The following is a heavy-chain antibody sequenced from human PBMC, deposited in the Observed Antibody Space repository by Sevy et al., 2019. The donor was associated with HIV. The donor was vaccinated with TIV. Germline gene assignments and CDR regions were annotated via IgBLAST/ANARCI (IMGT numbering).Heavy chain of an antibody. J-gene: IGHJ5*02. V-gene: IGHV4-39*01. CDR2: IYYSGST. D-gene: IGHD6-13*01. CDR1: GGSISSSSYY. Sequence: SETLSLTCTVSGGSISSSSYYWGWIRQPPGKGLEWIGSIYYSGSTYYNPSLKSRVTISVDTSKNQFSLKLSSVTAADTAVYYCARHLGEPYSSSWYGKVVDWFDPWGQGTLVTVSS. CDR3: ARHLGEPYSSSWYGKVVDWFDP.